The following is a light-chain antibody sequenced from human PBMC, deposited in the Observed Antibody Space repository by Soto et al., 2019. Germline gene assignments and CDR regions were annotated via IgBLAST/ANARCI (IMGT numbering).Light chain of an antibody. Sequence: IVMTHSPANLAVAPGVTATLSYRASQSLGGNLAWYQQKPGQGPRLLIFRASSRATGVPARFSASGSGTEFTLTISGLQSEDFAIYYCQQYSNWPPWTFGPGTKVDIK. V-gene: IGKV3-15*01. J-gene: IGKJ1*01. CDR2: RAS. CDR1: QSLGGN. CDR3: QQYSNWPPWT.